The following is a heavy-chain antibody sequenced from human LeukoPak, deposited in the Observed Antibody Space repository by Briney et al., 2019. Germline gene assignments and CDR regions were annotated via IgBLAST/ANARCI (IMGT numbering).Heavy chain of an antibody. J-gene: IGHJ3*02. CDR3: ARDRDYGGRAFDI. D-gene: IGHD4-17*01. CDR1: GGSISSYY. Sequence: PSETLSLTCTVSGGSISSYYWSWIRQPPGKGLEWIGYIYYSGSTNYNPSLKSRVTISVDTSKNQFSLRLTSVTAADTAVYYCARDRDYGGRAFDIWGQGTMVTVSS. CDR2: IYYSGST. V-gene: IGHV4-59*12.